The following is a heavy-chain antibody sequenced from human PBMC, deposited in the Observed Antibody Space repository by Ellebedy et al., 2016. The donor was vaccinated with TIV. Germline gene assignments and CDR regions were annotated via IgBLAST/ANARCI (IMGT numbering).Heavy chain of an antibody. CDR3: AKDQHYYDSSGYSDY. Sequence: GGSLRLXCAASGFTFRSYGMHWVRQAPGKGLEWVAVISYDGSNKYYADSVKGRFTISRDNSKNTLYLQMNSLRAEDTAVYYCAKDQHYYDSSGYSDYWGQGTLVTVSS. CDR2: ISYDGSNK. CDR1: GFTFRSYG. V-gene: IGHV3-30*18. D-gene: IGHD3-22*01. J-gene: IGHJ4*02.